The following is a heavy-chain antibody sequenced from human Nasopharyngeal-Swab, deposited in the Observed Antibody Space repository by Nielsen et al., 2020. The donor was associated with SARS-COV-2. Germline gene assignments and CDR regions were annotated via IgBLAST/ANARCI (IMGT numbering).Heavy chain of an antibody. V-gene: IGHV4-39*01. D-gene: IGHD3-22*01. Sequence: SETLSLTCTVSGGPISSSSYYWGWIRQPPGKGLEWIGSIYYSGSTYYNPSLKSRVTISVDTSKNQFSLKLSSVTAADTAVYYCARPYYDSSGYDAWFDPWGQGTLVTVSS. J-gene: IGHJ5*02. CDR1: GGPISSSSYY. CDR3: ARPYYDSSGYDAWFDP. CDR2: IYYSGST.